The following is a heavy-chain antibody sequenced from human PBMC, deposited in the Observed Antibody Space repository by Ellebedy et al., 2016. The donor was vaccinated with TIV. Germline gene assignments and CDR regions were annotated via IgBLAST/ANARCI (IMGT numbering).Heavy chain of an antibody. V-gene: IGHV3-33*08. CDR1: GFTLSNYG. CDR3: ARDFAQFWSAYYFTSGSCFDS. CDR2: IWYDGSNR. D-gene: IGHD3-3*01. Sequence: PGGSLRLSCAASGFTLSNYGMHWVRQAPGKGLEWVASIWYDGSNRHYADSVKGRFTISRDNSENTLYLQTNSLRVEDTAVYYCARDFAQFWSAYYFTSGSCFDSWGQGTLVTVSS. J-gene: IGHJ4*02.